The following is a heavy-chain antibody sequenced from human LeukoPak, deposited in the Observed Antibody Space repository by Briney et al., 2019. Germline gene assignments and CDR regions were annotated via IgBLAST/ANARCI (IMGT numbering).Heavy chain of an antibody. CDR2: INPNSGGT. Sequence: ASVKVSCKASGYTFTSYGISWVRQAPGQGLEWMGWINPNSGGTNYAQKFQGRVTMTRDTSISTAYMELSRLRSDDTAVYYCARDRDASYGGEYYFDYWGQGTLVTVSS. CDR1: GYTFTSYG. D-gene: IGHD3-16*01. V-gene: IGHV1-2*02. CDR3: ARDRDASYGGEYYFDY. J-gene: IGHJ4*02.